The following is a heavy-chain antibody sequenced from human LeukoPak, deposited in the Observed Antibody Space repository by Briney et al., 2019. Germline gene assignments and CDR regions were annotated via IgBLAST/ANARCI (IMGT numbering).Heavy chain of an antibody. D-gene: IGHD4-11*01. V-gene: IGHV3-30*02. CDR2: IRYDGSNK. Sequence: GGSLRLSCAASGFTFSSYGMHWVRQAPGKGLEWVAFIRYDGSNKYYADSVKGRFTISRDNSKNTLYLQMNSLRAEDTAVYYCAKYSNYAGRNYYYYYMDVWGKGTTVTVSS. J-gene: IGHJ6*03. CDR3: AKYSNYAGRNYYYYYMDV. CDR1: GFTFSSYG.